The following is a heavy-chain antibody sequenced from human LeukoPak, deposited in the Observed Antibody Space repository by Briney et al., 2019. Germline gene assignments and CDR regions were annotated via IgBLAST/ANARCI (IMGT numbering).Heavy chain of an antibody. CDR3: AREGGIVGAITGTYYYYMDV. Sequence: GGSLRLSCAASGFTFSSYSMNWVRQAPGKGLEWVSSISSSSSYIYYADSVKGRFTISRDNAKNSLYLQMNSLRAEDTALYYCAREGGIVGAITGTYYYYMDVWGKGTTVTVSS. D-gene: IGHD1-26*01. CDR1: GFTFSSYS. J-gene: IGHJ6*03. CDR2: ISSSSSYI. V-gene: IGHV3-21*04.